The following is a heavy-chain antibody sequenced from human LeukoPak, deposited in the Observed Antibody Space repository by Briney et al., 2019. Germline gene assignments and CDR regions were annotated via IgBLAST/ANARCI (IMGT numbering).Heavy chain of an antibody. D-gene: IGHD3-22*01. J-gene: IGHJ4*02. CDR1: VFTFSSYW. V-gene: IGHV3-74*01. CDR2: INNHGSAT. CDR3: ARSAFYGGTGYYYDY. Sequence: GGSLRLSCAASVFTFSSYWMHWVRQTPEKGLVWVSRINNHGSATNYADSVKGRFTVSRDNAQDTLYLQMSSLRAEDTAVYYCARSAFYGGTGYYYDYWGQGALVTVSS.